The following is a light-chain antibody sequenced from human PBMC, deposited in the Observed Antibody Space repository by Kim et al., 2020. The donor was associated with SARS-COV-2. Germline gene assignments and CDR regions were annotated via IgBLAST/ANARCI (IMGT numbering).Light chain of an antibody. Sequence: SYELTQPPSVSVSPGQTASITCSGDKLGDKYACWYQQKPGQSPVLVIYQDSKRPSGIPERFSGSNSGNTATLTISGTQAMDEADYYCQAWDSSTGVVFGGGTPLTVL. CDR2: QDS. CDR3: QAWDSSTGVV. CDR1: KLGDKY. J-gene: IGLJ2*01. V-gene: IGLV3-1*01.